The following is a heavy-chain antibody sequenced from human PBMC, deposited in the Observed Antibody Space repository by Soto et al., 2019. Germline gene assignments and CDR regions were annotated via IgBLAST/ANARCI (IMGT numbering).Heavy chain of an antibody. D-gene: IGHD3-22*01. V-gene: IGHV4-39*01. Sequence: SETLSLTCTVSGCSISSSSYYWGWIRQPPGKGLEWIGSIYYSGNTYYNPSLKSRVTISVDTSKNQFSLRLSSVTAADTAVYYCARALQPVIITLGYWGQGTLVTVSS. CDR2: IYYSGNT. CDR1: GCSISSSSYY. CDR3: ARALQPVIITLGY. J-gene: IGHJ4*02.